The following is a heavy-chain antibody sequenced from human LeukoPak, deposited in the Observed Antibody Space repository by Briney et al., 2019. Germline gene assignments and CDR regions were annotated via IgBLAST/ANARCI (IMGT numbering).Heavy chain of an antibody. Sequence: GGSLRLSCAASGFXFSSYLMSWVRQAPGKGLEWVANIKQDGSEKYYVDSVKGRVTISRDNGKNSLYLQMNSLRAEDTAVYYCARGYSYGYVDYWGQGTLVTVSS. CDR3: ARGYSYGYVDY. J-gene: IGHJ4*02. V-gene: IGHV3-7*04. CDR1: GFXFSSYL. CDR2: IKQDGSEK. D-gene: IGHD5-18*01.